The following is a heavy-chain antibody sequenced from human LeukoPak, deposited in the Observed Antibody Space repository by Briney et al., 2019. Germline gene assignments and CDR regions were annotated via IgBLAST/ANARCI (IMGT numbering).Heavy chain of an antibody. CDR2: ISYDGSNK. Sequence: GRSLRLSCAASGFTFSSYGMHWVRQAPGKGLEWVAVISYDGSNKYYADSVKGRFTISRDNSKNTLYLQMNSLRAEDTAVYYCARAGVTHIAAAGTGFDYWGQGTLVTVSS. CDR1: GFTFSSYG. CDR3: ARAGVTHIAAAGTGFDY. V-gene: IGHV3-30*03. J-gene: IGHJ4*02. D-gene: IGHD6-13*01.